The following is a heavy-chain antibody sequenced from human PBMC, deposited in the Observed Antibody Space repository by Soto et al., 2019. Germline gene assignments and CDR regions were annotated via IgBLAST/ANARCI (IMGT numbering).Heavy chain of an antibody. D-gene: IGHD6-6*01. V-gene: IGHV3-23*01. CDR2: ISGSGGST. CDR3: AKGSRVSSPYYYYGMDV. Sequence: PGGSLRLSCAASGFTFSSYAMSWVRQAPGKGLEWVSAISGSGGSTYYADSVEGRFTISRDNSKNTLYLQMNSLRAEDTAVYYCAKGSRVSSPYYYYGMDVWGQGTTVTVSS. J-gene: IGHJ6*02. CDR1: GFTFSSYA.